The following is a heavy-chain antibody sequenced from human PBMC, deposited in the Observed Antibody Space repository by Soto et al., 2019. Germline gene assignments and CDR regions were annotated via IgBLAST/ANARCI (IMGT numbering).Heavy chain of an antibody. CDR2: IYYSGST. Sequence: SETLSLTCTVSGGSISSGDYYWSWIRQPPGKGLEWIGYIYYSGSTYYNPSLKSRVTISVDTSKNQFSLKLSSVTAADTAVYYCARAYSREENFDYWGQGTLVTVSS. CDR1: GGSISSGDYY. CDR3: ARAYSREENFDY. J-gene: IGHJ4*02. D-gene: IGHD6-13*01. V-gene: IGHV4-30-4*01.